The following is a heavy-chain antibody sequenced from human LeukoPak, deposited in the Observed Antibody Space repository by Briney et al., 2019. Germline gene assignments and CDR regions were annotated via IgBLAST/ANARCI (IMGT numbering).Heavy chain of an antibody. V-gene: IGHV4-38-2*02. D-gene: IGHD3-9*01. CDR1: GYSISSGYY. J-gene: IGHJ6*03. CDR3: ARGMLYYDILTGYRVYYMDV. CDR2: IYHSGST. Sequence: SETLSLTCTVSGYSISSGYYWGWIRQPPGKGLEWIGSIYHSGSTYYNPSLKSRVTISVDTSKNQFSLKLSSVTAADTAVYYCARGMLYYDILTGYRVYYMDVWGKGTTVTISS.